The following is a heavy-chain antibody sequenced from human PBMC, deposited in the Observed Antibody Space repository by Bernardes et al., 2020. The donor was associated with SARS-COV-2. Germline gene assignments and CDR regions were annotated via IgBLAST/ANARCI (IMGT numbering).Heavy chain of an antibody. CDR2: INRDGSSP. V-gene: IGHV3-74*01. CDR3: ARDLDSYCSGGRCYSTRFAP. Sequence: GGSLRLSCAASGFTFSNHWMHWVRQAPGKGLVWVSRINRDGSSPTYADSVKGRFTISRDNAKNTLYLQMNSLRAEDTAVYYCARDLDSYCSGGRCYSTRFAPWGQGTLVTVSS. D-gene: IGHD2-15*01. J-gene: IGHJ5*02. CDR1: GFTFSNHW.